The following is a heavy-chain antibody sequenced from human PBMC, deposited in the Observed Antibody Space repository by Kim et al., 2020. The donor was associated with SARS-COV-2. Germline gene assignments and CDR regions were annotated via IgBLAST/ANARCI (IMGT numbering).Heavy chain of an antibody. Sequence: GGSLRLSCGASGFTFSDYAMSWVRQAPGKGLQWVSTVSSGATSTYYADSVKGRFTISRDNSKNTLYMQMNSLRAEDTALYYCAKGGGSIYRYFDYWGQGTLVTVSS. J-gene: IGHJ4*02. CDR1: GFTFSDYA. CDR3: AKGGGSIYRYFDY. CDR2: VSSGATST. V-gene: IGHV3-23*01.